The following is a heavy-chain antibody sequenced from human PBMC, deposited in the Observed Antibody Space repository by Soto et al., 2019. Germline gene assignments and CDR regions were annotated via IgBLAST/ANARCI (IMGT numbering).Heavy chain of an antibody. CDR1: GFTVSSHA. V-gene: IGHV3-23*01. CDR2: VTADGGT. CDR3: APHVSCSGGSCQYVAFAI. J-gene: IGHJ3*02. D-gene: IGHD2-15*01. Sequence: EVQVLESGGGLVQPGGSLRLSCEGSGFTVSSHAMTWIRQAPGKGPEWVSTVTADGGTYYADSVKGRFAMSRDRSEDRLDLQMNRLGVEDTAAYYCAPHVSCSGGSCQYVAFAIRGKGTLVTVAS.